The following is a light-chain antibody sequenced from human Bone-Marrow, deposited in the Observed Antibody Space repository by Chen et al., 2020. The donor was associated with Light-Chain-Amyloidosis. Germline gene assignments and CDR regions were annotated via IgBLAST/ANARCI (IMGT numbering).Light chain of an antibody. CDR2: DDR. V-gene: IGLV3-21*02. CDR3: QVWDRSSDRPV. Sequence: SYVLTPTTSVSVAPGQTATIACGGNNIGSTSVHLYLQTPGQAPLLVVYDDRDRPSGNPERLSGANSWNTATLTISMVEAGDEADYYCQVWDRSSDRPVFGGVTKLTGL. J-gene: IGLJ3*02. CDR1: NIGSTS.